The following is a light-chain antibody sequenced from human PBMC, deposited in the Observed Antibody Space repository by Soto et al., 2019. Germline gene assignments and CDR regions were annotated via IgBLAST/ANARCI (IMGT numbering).Light chain of an antibody. Sequence: DIVMTQSPLSLSVTPGEPASISCRSSQSLMHSDGYNFLDWYLQKPGQSPQLLIFMGSNRAAGVPDRFSGSGSGTVFTLKISGVEAEDVGVYYCMQALQTPPGFGQGTKLEIK. CDR3: MQALQTPPG. CDR1: QSLMHSDGYNF. V-gene: IGKV2-28*01. CDR2: MGS. J-gene: IGKJ2*01.